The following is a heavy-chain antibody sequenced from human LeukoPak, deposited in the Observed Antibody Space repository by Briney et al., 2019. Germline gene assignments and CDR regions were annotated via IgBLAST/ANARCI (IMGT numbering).Heavy chain of an antibody. CDR3: ARHGPYRTAAGNFDY. CDR1: GGSISSYY. Sequence: SETLSLTCTVSGGSISSYYWSWIRQPPGKGLEWIGYIYTSGSTNYNPSLKSRVAISVDTSKNQFSLKLSSVTAADTAVYYCARHGPYRTAAGNFDYWGQGTLVTVSS. D-gene: IGHD6-13*01. CDR2: IYTSGST. J-gene: IGHJ4*02. V-gene: IGHV4-4*09.